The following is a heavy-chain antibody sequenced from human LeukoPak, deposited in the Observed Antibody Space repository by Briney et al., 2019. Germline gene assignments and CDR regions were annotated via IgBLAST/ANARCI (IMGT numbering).Heavy chain of an antibody. CDR1: GFTFSNYT. CDR3: AKKNYGYGGYFDS. D-gene: IGHD5-18*01. V-gene: IGHV3-23*01. CDR2: ISGSGGST. Sequence: GGSLRLSCAASGFTFSNYTMTWVRQAPGKGLEWVSAISGSGGSTYYADSVKGRFTIYRDNSKNTLYLQMNSLRAEDTAVYYCAKKNYGYGGYFDSWGQGTLVTVSS. J-gene: IGHJ4*02.